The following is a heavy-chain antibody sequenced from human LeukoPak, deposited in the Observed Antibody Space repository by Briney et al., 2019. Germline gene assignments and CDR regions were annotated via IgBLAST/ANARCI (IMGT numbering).Heavy chain of an antibody. CDR1: GFIVSSNY. D-gene: IGHD6-19*01. CDR3: ARGSSSGYLRVKLDS. CDR2: LYSGGNT. Sequence: GGSLRLSCAVSGFIVSSNYMTWVRQAPGKGLEWVSSLYSGGNTYYAESVRGRFTVSRDKTKNTLYLQMNSLRAEDTAVYYCARGSSSGYLRVKLDSWGQGTLVTVSS. J-gene: IGHJ4*02. V-gene: IGHV3-53*01.